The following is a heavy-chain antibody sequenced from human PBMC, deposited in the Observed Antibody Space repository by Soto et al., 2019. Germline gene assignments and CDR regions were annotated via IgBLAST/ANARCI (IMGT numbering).Heavy chain of an antibody. D-gene: IGHD6-13*01. CDR3: AKGMDEAAVQDS. CDR2: VSYDGSTT. CDR1: GFAFGRYG. Sequence: QVQLVESGGGVVQPGRSRTLSCAASGFAFGRYGMHWVRQAPGKGLEWVAVVSYDGSTTYYADSVKGRFTISRDNSKSALFLRMNSLRGDDTAVYYCAKGMDEAAVQDSWGQGIRVIVSS. V-gene: IGHV3-30*18. J-gene: IGHJ5*01.